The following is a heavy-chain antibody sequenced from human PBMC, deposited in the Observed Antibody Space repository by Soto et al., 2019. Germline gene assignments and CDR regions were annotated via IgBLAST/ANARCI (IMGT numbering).Heavy chain of an antibody. J-gene: IGHJ6*02. V-gene: IGHV5-51*01. CDR3: ASSYYYDDLYGLDV. CDR1: GYSFTSYW. D-gene: IGHD3-10*01. Sequence: GESWMICFKGSGYSFTSYWIGWVRQMRGKGLDWMGIIYPGDSNTRYSPSFQGQVTISADKSITTAYLQWSSLKASDTAMYYCASSYYYDDLYGLDVWAQGTTDTVSS. CDR2: IYPGDSNT.